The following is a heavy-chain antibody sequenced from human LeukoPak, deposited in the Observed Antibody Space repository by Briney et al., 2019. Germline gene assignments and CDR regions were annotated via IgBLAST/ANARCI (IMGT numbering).Heavy chain of an antibody. J-gene: IGHJ5*02. CDR2: IYYSGST. D-gene: IGHD3-16*02. V-gene: IGHV4-59*01. Sequence: SETLCLTCTVSGGSISSYYWSWVRQPPGKGLEWIGYIYYSGSTNYHPSLKSRVTISVDTSKNQFSLKLSSVTAADTAVYYCARVYDYVWGSYPPVFGPWGQGILVTVSS. CDR3: ARVYDYVWGSYPPVFGP. CDR1: GGSISSYY.